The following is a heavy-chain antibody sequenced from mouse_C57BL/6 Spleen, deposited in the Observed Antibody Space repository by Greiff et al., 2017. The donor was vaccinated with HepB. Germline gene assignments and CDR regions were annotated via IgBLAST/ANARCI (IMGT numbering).Heavy chain of an antibody. CDR1: GYSFTGYF. CDR3: ARSGYGNYAAWFAY. CDR2: INPYNGDT. V-gene: IGHV1-20*01. J-gene: IGHJ3*01. D-gene: IGHD2-1*01. Sequence: EVMLVESGPELVKPGDSVKISCKASGYSFTGYFMNWVMQSHGKSLEWIGRINPYNGDTFYNQKFKGKATLTVDKSSSTAHMELRSLTSEDSAVYYCARSGYGNYAAWFAYWGQGTLVTVSA.